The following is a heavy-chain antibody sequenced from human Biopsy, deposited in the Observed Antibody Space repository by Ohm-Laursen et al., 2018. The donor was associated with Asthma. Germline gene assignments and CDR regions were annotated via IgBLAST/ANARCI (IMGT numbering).Heavy chain of an antibody. V-gene: IGHV4-39*02. CDR2: IYYSGRT. J-gene: IGHJ2*01. D-gene: IGHD6-6*01. CDR3: ARAVSSSSYWYFDL. CDR1: GDAMSTSGAY. Sequence: GTLSLTCIVSGDAMSTSGAYWGWIRQSPGKGLEWIGSIYYSGRTYYNPSLESRVTISADTSKNHFSLKVTSVTAADTAVYYCARAVSSSSYWYFDLWGRGDLVTVSS.